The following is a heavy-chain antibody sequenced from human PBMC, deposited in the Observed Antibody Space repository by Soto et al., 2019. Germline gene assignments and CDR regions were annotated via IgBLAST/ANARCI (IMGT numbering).Heavy chain of an antibody. D-gene: IGHD1-26*01. Sequence: EVQLVESGGGLVQPGGSLRLSCAASGFTFSDYYMDGVRQVPGKGLEWVGRSRNKANSYNTEYAASVKGRFSLSRDGSKDSMYLQMNSLKTEDTAVYYCARDTGGSYDYWGQGALVTVSS. CDR1: GFTFSDYY. V-gene: IGHV3-72*01. CDR3: ARDTGGSYDY. J-gene: IGHJ4*02. CDR2: SRNKANSYNT.